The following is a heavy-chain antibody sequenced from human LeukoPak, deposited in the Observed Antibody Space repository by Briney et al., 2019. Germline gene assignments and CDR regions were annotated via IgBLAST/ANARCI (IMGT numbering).Heavy chain of an antibody. D-gene: IGHD6-13*01. Sequence: ASVKVSCKASGYTFTSSDISWVRHAAGQGLEWMGWINPNSGRTGYAQKFQGRVTMTANTSISTAYMELSSLRFDDTAVYYCARGRSGLAAAGTYDYWGQGTLITVSS. CDR2: INPNSGRT. J-gene: IGHJ4*02. V-gene: IGHV1-8*01. CDR3: ARGRSGLAAAGTYDY. CDR1: GYTFTSSD.